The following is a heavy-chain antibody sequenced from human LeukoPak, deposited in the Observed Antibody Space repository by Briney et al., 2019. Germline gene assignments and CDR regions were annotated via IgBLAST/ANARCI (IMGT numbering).Heavy chain of an antibody. CDR3: GRDPKLGIRGYTYGYIDF. Sequence: GASVKVSCKTSGYTFTTYAISWVRQAPGQGLEWMGWINTNTGNPTYAQGFFTGRYVFSLDTSVNTAYLQITGLKADDTAVYYCGRDPKLGIRGYTYGYIDFWGQGTLATVAS. CDR1: GYTFTTYA. V-gene: IGHV7-4-1*02. J-gene: IGHJ4*02. CDR2: INTNTGNP. D-gene: IGHD5-18*01.